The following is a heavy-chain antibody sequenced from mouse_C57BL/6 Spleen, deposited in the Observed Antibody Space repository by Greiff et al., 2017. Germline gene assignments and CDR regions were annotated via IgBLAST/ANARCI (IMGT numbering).Heavy chain of an antibody. V-gene: IGHV1-61*01. CDR2: IYPSDSET. CDR3: ARRGITTVVDY. D-gene: IGHD1-1*01. CDR1: GYTFTSYW. J-gene: IGHJ3*01. Sequence: VKLQQPGAELVRPGSSVKLSCKASGYTFTSYWMDWVKQRPGQGLEWIGNIYPSDSETHYNQKFKDKATLTVDKSSSTAYMQLSSLTSEDSAVYYCARRGITTVVDYWGQGTLVTVSA.